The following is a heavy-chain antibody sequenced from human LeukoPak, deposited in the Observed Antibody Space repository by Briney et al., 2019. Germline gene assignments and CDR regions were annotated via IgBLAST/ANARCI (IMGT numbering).Heavy chain of an antibody. Sequence: PSETLSLTCSVSGGSTSPYYWGWIRQPPGKGLEWIGYIFYTGITTYNPSLKSRVSISLDSPKNQFFLRLTSVTAADTAMYYCARAETLAAIYFDFWGQGRLVTVSS. CDR2: IFYTGIT. J-gene: IGHJ4*02. CDR1: GGSTSPYY. V-gene: IGHV4-59*01. CDR3: ARAETLAAIYFDF. D-gene: IGHD6-25*01.